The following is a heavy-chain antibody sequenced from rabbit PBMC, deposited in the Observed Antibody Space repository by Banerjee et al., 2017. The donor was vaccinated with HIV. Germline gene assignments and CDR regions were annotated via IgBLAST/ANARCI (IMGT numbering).Heavy chain of an antibody. D-gene: IGHD6-1*01. Sequence: ELVESGGGLVQPGESLKLSCKASGIDFSSYGISWVRQAPGKGPEWIAYIYPGFGIRNYANSVKGRFTISSDNAQNTVFLQMTSLTASDTATYFCARDRDYTYGYAGYAYAIDLWGPGTLVTVS. J-gene: IGHJ4*01. CDR2: IYPGFGIR. CDR1: GIDFSSYG. CDR3: ARDRDYTYGYAGYAYAIDL. V-gene: IGHV1S47*01.